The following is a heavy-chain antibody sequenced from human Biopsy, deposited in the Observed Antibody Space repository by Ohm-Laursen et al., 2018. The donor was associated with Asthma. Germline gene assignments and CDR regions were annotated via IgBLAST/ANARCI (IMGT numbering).Heavy chain of an antibody. J-gene: IGHJ3*02. CDR3: VRDGTDDAFDI. CDR1: GFTFSNFA. D-gene: IGHD1-1*01. CDR2: ISKDASTQ. Sequence: SLRLSCTASGFTFSNFAIHWVRQAPGKGLEWVGVISKDASTQDYADSVKGRFAMARDNSKNTLDLQMNSLREEDTAVYYCVRDGTDDAFDIWGQGTVVSVSS. V-gene: IGHV3-30*01.